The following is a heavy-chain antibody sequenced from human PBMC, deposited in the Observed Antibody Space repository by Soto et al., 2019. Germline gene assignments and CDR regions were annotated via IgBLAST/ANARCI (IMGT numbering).Heavy chain of an antibody. J-gene: IGHJ4*02. CDR3: GRWGTTGGFDV. V-gene: IGHV3-30*19. Sequence: QVQLVESGGGVVQPGTSLRLSCVGSGFTFSSYVIHWVRQAPGKGLEWVALTSDDGSNKYYDDSVKGRFTISRDNSMNTVDLQMDSVRFEDTALYYCGRWGTTGGFDVWGQGTLVSVSS. CDR1: GFTFSSYV. D-gene: IGHD3-16*01. CDR2: TSDDGSNK.